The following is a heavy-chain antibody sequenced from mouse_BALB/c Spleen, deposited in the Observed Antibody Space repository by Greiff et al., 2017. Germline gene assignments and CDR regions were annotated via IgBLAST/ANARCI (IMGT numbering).Heavy chain of an antibody. J-gene: IGHJ3*01. CDR1: GYSITSGYY. CDR2: ISYDGSN. Sequence: EVKLVESGPGLVKPSQSLSLTCSVTGYSITSGYYWNWIRQFPGNKLEWMGYISYDGSNNYNPSLKNRISITRDTSKNQFFLKLNSVTTEDTATYYCARAYDGYLGGFAYWGQGTLVTVSA. D-gene: IGHD2-3*01. CDR3: ARAYDGYLGGFAY. V-gene: IGHV3-6*02.